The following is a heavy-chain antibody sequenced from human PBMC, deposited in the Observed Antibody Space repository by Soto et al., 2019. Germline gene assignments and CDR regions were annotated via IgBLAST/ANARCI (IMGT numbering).Heavy chain of an antibody. V-gene: IGHV3-23*01. CDR2: ILVGGST. Sequence: PGGSLRLSCAVSGFICSSYDMSWVRQAPGKGLEWVSTILVGGSTHYEDSVKGRFTISRDTSKNTVYLQMNRLTGEDTAVYYCAKATATSGGAFEIYGQGTMVTVSS. D-gene: IGHD1-1*01. CDR1: GFICSSYD. J-gene: IGHJ3*02. CDR3: AKATATSGGAFEI.